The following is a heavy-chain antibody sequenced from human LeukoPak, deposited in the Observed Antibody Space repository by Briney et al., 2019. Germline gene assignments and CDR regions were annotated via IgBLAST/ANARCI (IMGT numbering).Heavy chain of an antibody. J-gene: IGHJ4*02. CDR3: ARDATGYDYLYY. CDR1: GGSISSGGYY. Sequence: SQTLSLTCTVSGGSISSGGYYWSWIRQHPGKGLEWIGYIYYSGSTYYNPALKSRVTMSVDTSKNQFSLNLSSVTAADTAVYYCARDATGYDYLYYWGQGTLVTLSS. D-gene: IGHD5-12*01. V-gene: IGHV4-31*03. CDR2: IYYSGST.